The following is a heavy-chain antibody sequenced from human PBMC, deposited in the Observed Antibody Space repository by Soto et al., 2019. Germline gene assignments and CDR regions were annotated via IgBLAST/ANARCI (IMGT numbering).Heavy chain of an antibody. V-gene: IGHV4-59*01. D-gene: IGHD6-13*01. J-gene: IGHJ4*02. CDR2: LDYFGGT. CDR1: GGSISGYF. Sequence: QVLLQESGPGLVKPSETLSLTCTVSGGSISGYFWNWIRQPPGKGLEWVASLDYFGGTRHSPSLESRVTISADTSKNQFSLRLTSMTAADTAIYYCARSKRWDSNIAADSWGQGTLVTVSS. CDR3: ARSKRWDSNIAADS.